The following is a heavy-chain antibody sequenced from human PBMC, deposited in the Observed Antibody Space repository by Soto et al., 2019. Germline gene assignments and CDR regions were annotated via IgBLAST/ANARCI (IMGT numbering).Heavy chain of an antibody. D-gene: IGHD4-4*01. CDR1: GGTFSSYA. Sequence: ASVKVSCKASGGTFSSYAISWVRQAPGQGLEWMGGIIPIFGTANYAQKFQGRVTITADESTSTAYMELSSLRSEDTAVYYCARGSFATVTTQIDYWGQGTLVTVSS. CDR3: ARGSFATVTTQIDY. CDR2: IIPIFGTA. J-gene: IGHJ4*02. V-gene: IGHV1-69*13.